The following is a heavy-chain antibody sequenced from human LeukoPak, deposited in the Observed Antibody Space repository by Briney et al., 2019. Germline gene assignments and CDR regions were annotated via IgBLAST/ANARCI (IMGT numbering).Heavy chain of an antibody. D-gene: IGHD2-15*01. CDR2: IPFDGGDK. J-gene: IGHJ4*02. V-gene: IGHV3-30*18. Sequence: PGGSLRLSCAASGFTFISFGMHWVRQAPGKGLQWVALIPFDGGDKYYADSVKGRFTISRDNSKDTLFLQMNSLRPEDTAVYYCAKQGRDHCSGGSCYLFDYWGQGTLVTVSS. CDR3: AKQGRDHCSGGSCYLFDY. CDR1: GFTFISFG.